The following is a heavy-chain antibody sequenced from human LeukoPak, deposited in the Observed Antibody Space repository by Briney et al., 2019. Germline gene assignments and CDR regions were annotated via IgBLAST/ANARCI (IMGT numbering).Heavy chain of an antibody. CDR2: ISAYNGNT. V-gene: IGHV1-18*04. J-gene: IGHJ4*02. CDR3: ARGDYGDSSLFDY. CDR1: GYTFTGYY. D-gene: IGHD4-17*01. Sequence: GASVKVSCKASGYTFTGYYMHWVRQAPGQGLEWMGWISAYNGNTNYAQKLQGRVTMTTETSTNIAFMELRSLKSDDTAVYYCARGDYGDSSLFDYWGQGTLVTVSS.